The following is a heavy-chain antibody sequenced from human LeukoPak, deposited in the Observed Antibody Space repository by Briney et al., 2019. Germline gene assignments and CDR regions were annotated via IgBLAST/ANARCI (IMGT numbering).Heavy chain of an antibody. CDR2: ISGSGGST. J-gene: IGHJ4*02. Sequence: GGSLRLSCAASGFTFSSYAMSRVRQAPGKGLEGVSAISGSGGSTYYADTVKGRFTISRDNSKNTLYLQMNSLRAEDTAVYYCAKGPSYYYDSSGYYFDYWGQGTLVTVSS. CDR1: GFTFSSYA. CDR3: AKGPSYYYDSSGYYFDY. V-gene: IGHV3-23*01. D-gene: IGHD3-22*01.